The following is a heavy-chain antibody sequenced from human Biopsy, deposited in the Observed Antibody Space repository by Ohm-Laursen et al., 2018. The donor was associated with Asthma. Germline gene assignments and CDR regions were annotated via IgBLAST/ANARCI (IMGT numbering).Heavy chain of an antibody. V-gene: IGHV1-24*01. CDR1: GYSLTDLS. D-gene: IGHD4-17*01. CDR3: ASDFPKDYVRCNFQF. Sequence: ASVKVSCKISGYSLTDLSMHWVRQAPGQGLEWIGGHDHEEGGTVNARRFQGRVTMTEDTSTDTAYMELSSLGSDDTAVYYCASDFPKDYVRCNFQFWGQGTLVTVSS. J-gene: IGHJ4*02. CDR2: HDHEEGGT.